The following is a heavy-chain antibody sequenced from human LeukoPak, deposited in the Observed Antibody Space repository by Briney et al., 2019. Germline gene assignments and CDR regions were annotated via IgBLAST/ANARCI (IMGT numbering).Heavy chain of an antibody. CDR2: ISYDGSNK. Sequence: GGSLRLSCAASGFTFSSYGMHWVRQAPGKGLEWVAVISYDGSNKYYADSVKGRFTISRDNSKNTLYLQMNSLRAEDTAVYYCARDHGVSYFDYWGQGTLVTVSS. J-gene: IGHJ4*02. D-gene: IGHD4-17*01. V-gene: IGHV3-30*03. CDR3: ARDHGVSYFDY. CDR1: GFTFSSYG.